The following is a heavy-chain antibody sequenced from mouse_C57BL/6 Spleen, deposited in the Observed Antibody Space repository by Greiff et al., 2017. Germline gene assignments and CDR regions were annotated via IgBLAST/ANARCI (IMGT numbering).Heavy chain of an antibody. CDR1: GYAFSSSW. CDR3: ARWGRLYYFDY. V-gene: IGHV1-82*01. J-gene: IGHJ2*01. CDR2: IYPGDGDT. Sequence: QVQLKQSGPELVKPGASVKISCKASGYAFSSSWMNWVKQRPGKGLEWIGRIYPGDGDTNYNGKFKGKATLTADKSSSTAYMQLSSLTSEDSAVYFCARWGRLYYFDYWGQGTTLTVSS.